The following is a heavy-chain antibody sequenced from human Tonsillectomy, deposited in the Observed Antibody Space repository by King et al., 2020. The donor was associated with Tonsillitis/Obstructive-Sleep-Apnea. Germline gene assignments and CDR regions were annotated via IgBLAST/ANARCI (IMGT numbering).Heavy chain of an antibody. CDR3: ARRQSGYNSGWDEGYFDY. D-gene: IGHD6-19*01. V-gene: IGHV2-5*02. Sequence: TLKESGPTLVKPTQTLTLTCTFSGFSLTTSAVGVGWIRQPPGKALEWLAFSYWDDDNRYSPSLKSRLTVTKDTSKNEVVLTMTNMDPVDTATYYCARRQSGYNSGWDEGYFDYWGQGTPVIVSS. CDR1: GFSLTTSAVG. J-gene: IGHJ4*02. CDR2: SYWDDDN.